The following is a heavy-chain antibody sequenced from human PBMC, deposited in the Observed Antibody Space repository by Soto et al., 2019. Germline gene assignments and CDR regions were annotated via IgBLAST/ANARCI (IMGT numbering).Heavy chain of an antibody. CDR2: ISYDGSNK. CDR1: GFTFTDYG. J-gene: IGHJ3*02. D-gene: IGHD4-17*01. CDR3: ARGHEYGGNSDAFDI. Sequence: GGSLRLSCADSGFTFTDYGMHWVRQAPGKGLEWVAVISYDGSNKDYADSVKGRFTISRDNSKNTLYLQMNSLRSEDTAVYYCARGHEYGGNSDAFDIWGQGTVVTVSS. V-gene: IGHV3-30*03.